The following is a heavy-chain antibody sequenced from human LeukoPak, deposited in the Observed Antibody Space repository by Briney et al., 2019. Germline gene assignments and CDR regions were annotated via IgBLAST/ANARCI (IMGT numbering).Heavy chain of an antibody. V-gene: IGHV3-7*01. CDR1: GFTFSSYW. CDR2: IKQAGSDK. CDR3: ATAFRGSYDN. J-gene: IGHJ4*02. D-gene: IGHD1-26*01. Sequence: GGSLRLSCAASGFTFSSYWMSWVRQAPGKGLEWVANIKQAGSDKYYVDSVKGRFTISRDNTKNSLYLQMNSLRAEDTAVYYCATAFRGSYDNWGQGTLVTASS.